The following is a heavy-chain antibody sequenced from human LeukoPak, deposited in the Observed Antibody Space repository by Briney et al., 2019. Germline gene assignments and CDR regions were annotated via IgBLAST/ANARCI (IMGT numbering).Heavy chain of an antibody. CDR2: ISSSSSYI. V-gene: IGHV3-21*01. D-gene: IGHD1-26*01. CDR1: GFTFSSYS. Sequence: GGSLRLSCAASGFTFSSYSMNWVRQAPWKGLEWVSSISSSSSYIYYADSVKGRFTISRDNAKNSLYLQMNSLRAEDTAVYYCARDTGIVGATDFDYWGQGTLVTVSS. J-gene: IGHJ4*02. CDR3: ARDTGIVGATDFDY.